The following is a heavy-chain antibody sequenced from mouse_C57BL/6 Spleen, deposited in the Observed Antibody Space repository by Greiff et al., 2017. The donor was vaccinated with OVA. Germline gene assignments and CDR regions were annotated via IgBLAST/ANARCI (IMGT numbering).Heavy chain of an antibody. CDR3: ARRDCSSPY. CDR2: IYPRSGNT. CDR1: GYTFTSYG. J-gene: IGHJ4*01. Sequence: VQLQQSGAELARPGASVKLSCKASGYTFTSYGISWVKQRTGQGLEWIGEIYPRSGNTYYNEKFKGKATLTADKSSSTVYRELRSLTSEDSAVYFCARRDCSSPYWGQGTSVTVSS. V-gene: IGHV1-81*01. D-gene: IGHD1-1*01.